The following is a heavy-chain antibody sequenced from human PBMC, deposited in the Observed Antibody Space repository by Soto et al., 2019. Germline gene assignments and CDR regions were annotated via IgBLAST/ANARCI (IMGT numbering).Heavy chain of an antibody. CDR2: ISGSGGST. D-gene: IGHD3-10*01. CDR3: AKYYGSGLYYYGMDV. CDR1: GFTFSSYA. V-gene: IGHV3-23*01. Sequence: GGSLRLSCAASGFTFSSYAMSWVRQAPGKGLEWVSAISGSGGSTYYADSVKGRFTISRDNSKNTLYLQMNSLRAEDTAVYYCAKYYGSGLYYYGMDVWGQGTTVTVSS. J-gene: IGHJ6*02.